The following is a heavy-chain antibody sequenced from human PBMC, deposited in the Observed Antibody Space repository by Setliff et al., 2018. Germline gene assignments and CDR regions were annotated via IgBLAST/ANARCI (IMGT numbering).Heavy chain of an antibody. CDR1: GDSITSNSYH. CDR2: IYYSGST. J-gene: IGHJ5*02. V-gene: IGHV4-39*07. D-gene: IGHD3-3*01. Sequence: LSLTCTVSGDSITSNSYHWGWIRQPPGKGLEWIGSIYYSGSTYYNPSLKSRVTISLDTSKNHFSLTLTSVTAADTAVYYCARGRGLEWLPESWFDPWGQGTLVTVSS. CDR3: ARGRGLEWLPESWFDP.